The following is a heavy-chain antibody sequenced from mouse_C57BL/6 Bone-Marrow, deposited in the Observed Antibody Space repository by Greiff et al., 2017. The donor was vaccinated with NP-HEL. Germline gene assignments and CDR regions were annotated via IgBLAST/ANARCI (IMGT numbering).Heavy chain of an antibody. CDR1: GFTFSSYT. J-gene: IGHJ2*01. CDR2: ISGGGGYT. D-gene: IGHD1-1*01. CDR3: ARRGGSSLDG. Sequence: DVMLVESGGGLVKPGGSLKLSCAASGFTFSSYTMSWVRQTPEKRLEWVATISGGGGYTYYPDSVKGRFTISRDNAKNTLYLQMSSLRSEDTALDDCARRGGSSLDGWGKGTTLTVAS. V-gene: IGHV5-9*01.